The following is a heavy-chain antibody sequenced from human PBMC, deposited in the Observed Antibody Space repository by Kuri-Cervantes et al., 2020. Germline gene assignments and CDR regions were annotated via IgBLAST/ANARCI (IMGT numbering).Heavy chain of an antibody. J-gene: IGHJ6*03. V-gene: IGHV2-70D*14. CDR3: ARMISAAAASISYYYMDV. D-gene: IGHD6-13*01. Sequence: SGPTLVKPTQTLTLTCTFSGFSLSTSGVRVSWIRQPPGKALEWLARIDWDDDKFYSTSLKTRLTISKDTSKNQVVLTMTNMDPVDTATYYCARMISAAAASISYYYMDVWGKGTTVTVSS. CDR1: GFSLSTSGVR. CDR2: IDWDDDK.